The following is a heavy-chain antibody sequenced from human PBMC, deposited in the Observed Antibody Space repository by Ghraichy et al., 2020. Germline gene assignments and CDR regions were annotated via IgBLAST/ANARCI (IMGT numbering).Heavy chain of an antibody. Sequence: GGSLRLSCAASGFTVSSIYMSWVRQAPGKGLEWVSVIYSGGSTYYADSVRGRFTISRDNSKNTLYLQMNSLRAEDTTVYYCARDRSYYDSSGYYYYYYYMDVWGKGTTVTVSS. CDR2: IYSGGST. D-gene: IGHD3-22*01. CDR3: ARDRSYYDSSGYYYYYYYMDV. J-gene: IGHJ6*03. CDR1: GFTVSSIY. V-gene: IGHV3-53*01.